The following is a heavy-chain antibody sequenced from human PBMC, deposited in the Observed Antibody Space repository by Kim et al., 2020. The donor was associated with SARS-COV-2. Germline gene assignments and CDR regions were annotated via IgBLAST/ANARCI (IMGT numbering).Heavy chain of an antibody. Sequence: ASVKVSCKASGYTFTGYYMHWVRQAPGQGLEWMGWINTNSGNTKYAQSFQGRVALSMDTSVSTAYMQLSRLKADDTAVYYCAICSTTISYPYYRVV. V-gene: IGHV7-4-1*02. D-gene: IGHD3-10*01. CDR2: INTNSGNT. CDR3: AICSTTISYPYYRVV. J-gene: IGHJ6*03. CDR1: GYTFTGYY.